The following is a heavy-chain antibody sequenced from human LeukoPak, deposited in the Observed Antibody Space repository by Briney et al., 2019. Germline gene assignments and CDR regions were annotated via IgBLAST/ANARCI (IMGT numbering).Heavy chain of an antibody. CDR2: INHSGST. J-gene: IGHJ6*03. Sequence: SETLSLTCAVYGGSFSGYYWSWIRQPPGKGLEWIGEINHSGSTNYNPSLKSRVTISVDTSKNQFSLKLTSVTAADTAVYYCARGSFDMVRGAINYYYMDAWGKGATVTVSS. CDR3: ARGSFDMVRGAINYYYMDA. CDR1: GGSFSGYY. V-gene: IGHV4-34*01. D-gene: IGHD3-10*01.